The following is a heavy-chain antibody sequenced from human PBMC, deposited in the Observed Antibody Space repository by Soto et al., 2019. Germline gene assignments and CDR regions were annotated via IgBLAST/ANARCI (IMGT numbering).Heavy chain of an antibody. CDR3: AKDLFEWFGESSSYYYGMDV. D-gene: IGHD3-10*01. V-gene: IGHV3-23*01. CDR1: VFTFRSYG. J-gene: IGHJ6*02. CDR2: ICHSSPSK. Sequence: GVLRLSYAAPVFTFRSYGMDWLRQAPVTVPEWVSTICHSSPSKYYANSVKGRFASSRDNSKNTLYLQMNSLRAEDAAIYYCAKDLFEWFGESSSYYYGMDVWGQGTTVTVSS.